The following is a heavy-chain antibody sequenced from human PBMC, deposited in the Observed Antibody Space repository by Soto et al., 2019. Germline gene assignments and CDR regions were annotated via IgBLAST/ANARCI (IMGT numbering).Heavy chain of an antibody. CDR2: ISSSGSNI. CDR1: GFTFSNYE. CDR3: ARDELGGYFDY. D-gene: IGHD6-6*01. J-gene: IGHJ4*03. V-gene: IGHV3-48*03. Sequence: GGSLRLSCAASGFTFSNYEMSWVRQAPGKGLEWVSYISSSGSNIYYADSVKGRFTVSRDNAKNSLNLQMNSLRDEDTAVYYCARDELGGYFDYWGQGTLVTVSS.